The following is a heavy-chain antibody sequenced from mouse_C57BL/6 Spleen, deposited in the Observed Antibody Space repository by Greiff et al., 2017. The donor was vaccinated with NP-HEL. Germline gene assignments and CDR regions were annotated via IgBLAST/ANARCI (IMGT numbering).Heavy chain of an antibody. CDR3: ARKLFGGYFDV. Sequence: DVQLVESGGGLVKPGGSLKLSCAASGFTFSDYGMHWVRQAPEKGLEWVAYISSGSSTIYYADTVKGLFTISRDNAKNTLFLQMTSLRSEDTAMYYCARKLFGGYFDVWGTGTTVTVSS. CDR1: GFTFSDYG. V-gene: IGHV5-17*01. J-gene: IGHJ1*03. CDR2: ISSGSSTI.